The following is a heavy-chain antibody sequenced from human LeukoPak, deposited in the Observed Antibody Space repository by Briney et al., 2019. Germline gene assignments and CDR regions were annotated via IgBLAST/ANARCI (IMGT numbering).Heavy chain of an antibody. CDR1: GFTFSSYA. CDR3: ARRGTPYYYYYGMDV. Sequence: PGGSLRLSCAASGFTFSSYAMSWVRQAPGKGLEWVSAISGSGGSTYYADSVKGRFTISRDNSKNTLYLQMNSLRAEDTAVYYCARRGTPYYYYYGMDVWGQGTTVTVSS. J-gene: IGHJ6*02. CDR2: ISGSGGST. D-gene: IGHD3-10*01. V-gene: IGHV3-23*01.